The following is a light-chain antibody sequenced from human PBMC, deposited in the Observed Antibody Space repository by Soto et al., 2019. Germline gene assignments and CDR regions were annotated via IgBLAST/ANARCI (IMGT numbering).Light chain of an antibody. CDR2: AAS. J-gene: IGKJ4*01. V-gene: IGKV1-12*01. Sequence: IQMTQSPSSVSASVGDRVTITCRASQDISTWLAWYQQKPGKAPNLLIYAASSLQSGVPSRFSGSGSGTDFTLTISSLQPEDFATYYCQQANSFPLTFGGGTKVDIK. CDR3: QQANSFPLT. CDR1: QDISTW.